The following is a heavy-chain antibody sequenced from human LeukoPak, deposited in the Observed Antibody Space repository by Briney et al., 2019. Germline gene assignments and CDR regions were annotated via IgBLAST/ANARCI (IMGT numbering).Heavy chain of an antibody. D-gene: IGHD2-2*01. CDR1: GGTFSSYA. CDR2: IIPILGIA. CDR3: ARDRLSNPPSSTSLNWFDP. Sequence: ASVKVSCKASGGTFSSYAISWVRQAPGQGLEWMGRIIPILGIANYAQKFQGRVTITADKSTSTAYMELSSLRSEDTAAYYCARDRLSNPPSSTSLNWFDPWGQGTLVTVSS. V-gene: IGHV1-69*04. J-gene: IGHJ5*02.